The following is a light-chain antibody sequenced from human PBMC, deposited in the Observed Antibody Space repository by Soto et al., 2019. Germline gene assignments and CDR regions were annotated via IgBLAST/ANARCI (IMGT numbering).Light chain of an antibody. Sequence: EIVMTQSPVTLSVSPGERATLSCRASQNISRSLAWYQQKPGQGPSLLIYGTSTRAGGVPARFSGSGSGTDFTLTISRLEPEDFAVYYCQQYHSSPRTFGQGTKVDIK. V-gene: IGKV3-15*01. CDR2: GTS. CDR3: QQYHSSPRT. J-gene: IGKJ1*01. CDR1: QNISRS.